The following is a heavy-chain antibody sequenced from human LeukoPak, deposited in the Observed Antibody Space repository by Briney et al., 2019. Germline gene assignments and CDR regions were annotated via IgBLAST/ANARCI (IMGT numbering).Heavy chain of an antibody. Sequence: SETLSLTCSVSGSSITSVSYWAWIRQSPGKGLEWLGSLSHSGATYYNPSLTSRLSTSVDTSNNRFSLTRRSVTAADTAVYYCARVGSSNSHYDYWGPGTLVTVSS. CDR2: LSHSGAT. D-gene: IGHD3-10*01. CDR3: ARVGSSNSHYDY. J-gene: IGHJ4*02. V-gene: IGHV4-38-2*02. CDR1: GSSITSVSY.